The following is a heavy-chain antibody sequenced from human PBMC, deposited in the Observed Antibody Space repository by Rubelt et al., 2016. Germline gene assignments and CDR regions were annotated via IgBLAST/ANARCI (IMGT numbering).Heavy chain of an antibody. CDR1: GYTFTSYG. CDR2: INPNSGGT. V-gene: IGHV1-2*02. D-gene: IGHD3-3*01. CDR3: ARTPDEFWSGYFDY. J-gene: IGHJ4*02. Sequence: QVQLVQSGAEVKKPGASVKVSCKASGYTFTSYGISWVRQAPGQGLEWMGWINPNSGGTKYAQRFQGRVTRTRDRCISTAYMELSRLRSDDTAGYYCARTPDEFWSGYFDYWGQGTLVTVSS.